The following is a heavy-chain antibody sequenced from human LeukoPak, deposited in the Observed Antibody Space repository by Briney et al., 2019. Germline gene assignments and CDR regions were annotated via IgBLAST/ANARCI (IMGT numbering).Heavy chain of an antibody. V-gene: IGHV1-18*01. J-gene: IGHJ5*02. CDR2: ISAYNGNT. D-gene: IGHD3-3*01. CDR1: GYTFTSYC. CDR3: ASKNIPKEWWFDP. Sequence: GASVKVSCKASGYTFTSYCISWVRQAPGQGLEWRGWISAYNGNTNYAQKLQGRVTMTTDTSTSTAYMELRSLRSDDTAVYYCASKNIPKEWWFDPWGQGTLVTVSS.